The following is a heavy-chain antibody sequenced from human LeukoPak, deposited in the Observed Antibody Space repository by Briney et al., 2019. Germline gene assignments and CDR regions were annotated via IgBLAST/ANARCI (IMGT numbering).Heavy chain of an antibody. V-gene: IGHV1-2*02. J-gene: IGHJ4*02. Sequence: ASVKVSCKASGYTFTGYYMHWVRQAPGQGLEWMGWINPNSGGTNYAQKFQGRVTMTRDTSISTAYMELSRLRSDDTAVYYCARDRGWELLGFDYWGQGTLVTVSS. CDR1: GYTFTGYY. CDR3: ARDRGWELLGFDY. CDR2: INPNSGGT. D-gene: IGHD1-26*01.